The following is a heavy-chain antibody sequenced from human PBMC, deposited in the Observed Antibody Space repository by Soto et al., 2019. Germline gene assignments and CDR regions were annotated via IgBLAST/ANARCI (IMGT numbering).Heavy chain of an antibody. Sequence: GASVKVSFRASGYALTNYDINWVRQATGQGLEWMGCMNPNSGNTGCAQKFQGRVTMTRDTSISTAYMELSSLRSEDTAVYYCARAIAAGGSNWFDPWGQGTLVTVSS. CDR3: ARAIAAGGSNWFDP. J-gene: IGHJ5*02. V-gene: IGHV1-8*01. D-gene: IGHD6-13*01. CDR1: GYALTNYD. CDR2: MNPNSGNT.